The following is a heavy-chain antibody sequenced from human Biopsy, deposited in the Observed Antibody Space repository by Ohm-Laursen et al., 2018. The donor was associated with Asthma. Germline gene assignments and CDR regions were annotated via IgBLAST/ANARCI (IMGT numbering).Heavy chain of an antibody. J-gene: IGHJ4*02. Sequence: SLRLSCTASGFAVSSDHMFWVRQAPGKGLEWVSVIYSGGTSHTADSVRGRFTISRDYSKNTLYLQMQSLRAEDTAVYYCARGDSSNWSHYYFDYWGQGTLVTVSS. CDR3: ARGDSSNWSHYYFDY. CDR2: IYSGGTS. CDR1: GFAVSSDH. V-gene: IGHV3-53*01. D-gene: IGHD3-22*01.